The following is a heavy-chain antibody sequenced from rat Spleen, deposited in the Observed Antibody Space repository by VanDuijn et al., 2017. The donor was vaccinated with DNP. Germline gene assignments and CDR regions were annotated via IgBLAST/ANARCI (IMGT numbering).Heavy chain of an antibody. Sequence: EVQLVESGGGLVQPGRSLKLSCAASGFTFSGYYMAWVRQAPTKGLEWVAYISYDGGNTYYGDSVKGRFTISRDNAKSTLYLQMNSLRSEDTATYYCIRRAVVTGAMDAWGQGTAVAVSS. V-gene: IGHV5-20*01. J-gene: IGHJ4*01. CDR3: IRRAVVTGAMDA. D-gene: IGHD1-1*01. CDR2: ISYDGGNT. CDR1: GFTFSGYY.